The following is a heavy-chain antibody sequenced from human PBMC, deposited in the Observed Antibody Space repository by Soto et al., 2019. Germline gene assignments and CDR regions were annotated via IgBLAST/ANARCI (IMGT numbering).Heavy chain of an antibody. CDR1: GFTFSDYS. Sequence: GGSLRLSCAASGFTFSDYSMNWVRQAPGRGLEWVSYISSSSFTIHYADSVEGRFAISRDNAKNSLYLQMNSLRAEDTAVYYCARDGPYSNPDYWGQGTLVTV. CDR2: ISSSSFTI. V-gene: IGHV3-48*01. CDR3: ARDGPYSNPDY. J-gene: IGHJ4*02. D-gene: IGHD4-4*01.